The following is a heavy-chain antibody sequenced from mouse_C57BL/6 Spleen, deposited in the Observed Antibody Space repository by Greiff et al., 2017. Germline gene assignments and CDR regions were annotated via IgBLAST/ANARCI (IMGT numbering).Heavy chain of an antibody. Sequence: QVQLKQPGAELVKPGASVKMSCKASGYTFTSYWITWVKQRPGQGLEWIGDIYPGSGSTNYNEKFKSKATLTVDTSSSTAYMQLSSLTSEDSAVYYCARPLITTVVAQDYWGQGTTLTVSS. CDR2: IYPGSGST. V-gene: IGHV1-55*01. CDR3: ARPLITTVVAQDY. CDR1: GYTFTSYW. J-gene: IGHJ2*01. D-gene: IGHD1-1*01.